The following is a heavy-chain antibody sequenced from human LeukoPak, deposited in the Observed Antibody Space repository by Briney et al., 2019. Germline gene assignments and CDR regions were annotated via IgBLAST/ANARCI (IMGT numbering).Heavy chain of an antibody. D-gene: IGHD3-16*01. CDR1: GFTFSSYS. CDR2: MWSDGHNK. Sequence: GGSLRLSCAASGFTFSSYSMNWVRQAPGKGLESVPLMWSDGHNKYYADSMKGRFIVSRDSSKNTLFLQMSSLRAEDTAVYYSAWGFSCRLKYFDYWGQGTLVTVSS. V-gene: IGHV3-33*08. J-gene: IGHJ4*02. CDR3: AWGFSCRLKYFDY.